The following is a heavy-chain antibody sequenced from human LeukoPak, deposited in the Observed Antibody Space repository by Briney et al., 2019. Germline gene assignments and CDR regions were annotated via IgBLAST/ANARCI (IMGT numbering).Heavy chain of an antibody. CDR2: IKSKGDGGTT. CDR1: GFAVGNAW. D-gene: IGHD4-17*01. CDR3: TSDTVSTSDYAMDV. V-gene: IGHV3-15*01. Sequence: GESLRLSYAASGFAVGNAWMSWVRQAPGKGLEWVGRIKSKGDGGTTDHAAPLKGRFTISRDDSKNMLYLQMNSLKTEDTAVFYCTSDTVSTSDYAMDVWGQGTTVIVSS. J-gene: IGHJ6*02.